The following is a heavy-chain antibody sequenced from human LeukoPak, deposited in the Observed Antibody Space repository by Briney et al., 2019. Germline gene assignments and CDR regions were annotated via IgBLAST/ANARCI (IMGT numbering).Heavy chain of an antibody. CDR1: GGSLSGYS. Sequence: SETLSHTCALYGGSLSGYSSSWIRHPPANGLEWIGEIHHTASTNFYPSPSSHDTISLDTSKNQFSRNLSYVTVADIAVYYCARVFSSWYSGSFDYWGQGTLVTVSS. D-gene: IGHD6-13*01. V-gene: IGHV4-34*01. CDR3: ARVFSSWYSGSFDY. CDR2: IHHTAST. J-gene: IGHJ4*02.